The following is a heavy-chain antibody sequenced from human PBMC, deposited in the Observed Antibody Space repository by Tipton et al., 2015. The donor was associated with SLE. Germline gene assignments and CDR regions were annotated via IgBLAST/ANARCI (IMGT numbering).Heavy chain of an antibody. V-gene: IGHV3-21*01. CDR1: GFTFSSYS. CDR3: VRGFCKSFGCYTFDAFDF. J-gene: IGHJ4*02. D-gene: IGHD2-2*02. Sequence: SLRLSCAASGFTFSSYSMNWVRQAPGKGLEWVSSITHSDTYIHYVDSVKGRFTISRDNAKNSLYLQMNSLRAEDTAVYYCVRGFCKSFGCYTFDAFDFWGQGRLVTVSS. CDR2: ITHSDTYI.